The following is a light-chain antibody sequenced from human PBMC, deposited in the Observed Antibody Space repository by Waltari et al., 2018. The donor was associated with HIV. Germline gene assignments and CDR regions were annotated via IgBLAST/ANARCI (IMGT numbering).Light chain of an antibody. CDR1: GSNTGNNY. J-gene: IGLJ3*02. Sequence: QSVLTQPPSVSAAPGQKVTISCSASGSNTGNNYVLWYQQLPGTAPKLLIYDNDKRPSGIPDRFSGSKSGASATLGITGLQTEDEADYYCAAWDDSLNAWVFGGGTKLTVL. V-gene: IGLV1-51*01. CDR3: AAWDDSLNAWV. CDR2: DND.